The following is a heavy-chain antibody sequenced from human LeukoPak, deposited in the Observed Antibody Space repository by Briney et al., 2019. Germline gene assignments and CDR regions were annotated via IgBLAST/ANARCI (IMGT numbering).Heavy chain of an antibody. Sequence: SETLSLTCAVYGGSFSGYYWSWIRQPPGKGLEWIGEINHSGSTNYNPSLKSRVTISVDTSKNQFSLKLSSLTAADTAVYYCARGGDIVVVPAINRNGWFDPWGQGTLVTVSS. D-gene: IGHD2-2*01. J-gene: IGHJ5*02. CDR2: INHSGST. CDR1: GGSFSGYY. V-gene: IGHV4-34*01. CDR3: ARGGDIVVVPAINRNGWFDP.